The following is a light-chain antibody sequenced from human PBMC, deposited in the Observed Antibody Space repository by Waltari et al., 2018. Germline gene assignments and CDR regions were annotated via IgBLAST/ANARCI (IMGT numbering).Light chain of an antibody. CDR2: VNSDGSH. V-gene: IGLV4-69*02. J-gene: IGLJ3*02. Sequence: QLALTQSPSASASLGASVKLTCTLNSGHRSNVVAWLPQQPEKGPRYLMKVNSDGSHSKGDDIPDRFSGSGSGAERYLTISSLQSEDEADYYCQTGGHGTWVFGGGTKLTVL. CDR1: SGHRSNV. CDR3: QTGGHGTWV.